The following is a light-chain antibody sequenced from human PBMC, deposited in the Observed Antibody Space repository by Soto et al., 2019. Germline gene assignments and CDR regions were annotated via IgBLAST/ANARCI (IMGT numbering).Light chain of an antibody. J-gene: IGKJ1*01. CDR2: DAS. CDR3: QQYHYWWT. CDR1: QSISSH. Sequence: EIVMTQSPATLSVSPGETATLSCRASQSISSHLAWYQQKPGQAPRLLMHDASARATGIPARFSGSGSGTEFTLTISSLQFEDFAVYYCQQYHYWWTFGQGTKVEIK. V-gene: IGKV3-15*01.